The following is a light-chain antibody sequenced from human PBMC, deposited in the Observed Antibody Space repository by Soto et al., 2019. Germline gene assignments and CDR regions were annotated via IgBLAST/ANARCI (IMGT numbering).Light chain of an antibody. CDR2: DND. CDR3: GTWDSSLSAVV. V-gene: IGLV1-51*01. Sequence: QSLLTQPPAVSAAPGQKLTISCAGTTSNIGDNYVSWYQQVPGAAPKLLMYDNDKRPSGIPDRFSGSKSGTSATLGITGLQTGDEADYYCGTWDSSLSAVVFGGGTKITVL. J-gene: IGLJ2*01. CDR1: TSNIGDNY.